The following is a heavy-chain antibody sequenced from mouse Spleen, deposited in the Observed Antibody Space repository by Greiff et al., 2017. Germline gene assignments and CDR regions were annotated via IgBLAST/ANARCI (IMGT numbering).Heavy chain of an antibody. V-gene: IGHV1-50*01. CDR1: GYTFTSYG. CDR2: IDPSDSYT. Sequence: QVQLQQPGAELVKPGASVKLSCKASGYTFTSYGMQWVKQRPGQGLEWIGEIDPSDSYTNYNQKFKGKATLTVDTSSSTAYMQLSSLTSEDSAVYYCTKDRGYDYVSFFDYWGQGTTLTVSS. CDR3: TKDRGYDYVSFFDY. D-gene: IGHD2-4*01. J-gene: IGHJ2*01.